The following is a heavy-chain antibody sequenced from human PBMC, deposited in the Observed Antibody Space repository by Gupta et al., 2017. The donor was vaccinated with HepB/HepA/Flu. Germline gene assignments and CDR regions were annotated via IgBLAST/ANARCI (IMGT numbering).Heavy chain of an antibody. V-gene: IGHV4-34*01. D-gene: IGHD3-3*01. CDR1: GGSFTGYH. CDR2: INHSGST. CDR3: ARGRGVLRFLEWISYYFDY. J-gene: IGHJ4*02. Sequence: QVQLQQWGAGLLKPSETLSLSCTVYGGSFTGYHWSWIRQVPGKGLEWIGEINHSGSTNNNPSIKSRVTISVDTSKNQFSLKLSSVTAADTAVYYCARGRGVLRFLEWISYYFDYWGQGTLVTVSS.